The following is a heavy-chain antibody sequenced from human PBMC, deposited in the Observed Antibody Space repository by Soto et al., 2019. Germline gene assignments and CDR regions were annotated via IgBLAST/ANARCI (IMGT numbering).Heavy chain of an antibody. J-gene: IGHJ4*02. Sequence: SETLSLTCAVYGGSFSGYYWSWIRQPPGKGLEWIGEINYSGRTNCNPSLKSRVTISVDTSKNQFSLKLGSVTAADTAVYYCARGGRIVGDTPLFDYWGQGALVTVSS. CDR1: GGSFSGYY. CDR3: ARGGRIVGDTPLFDY. CDR2: INYSGRT. V-gene: IGHV4-34*01. D-gene: IGHD1-26*01.